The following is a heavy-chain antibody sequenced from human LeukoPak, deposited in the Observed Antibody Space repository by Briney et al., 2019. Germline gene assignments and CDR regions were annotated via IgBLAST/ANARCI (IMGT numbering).Heavy chain of an antibody. CDR1: GLSISNFW. D-gene: IGHD1-1*01. V-gene: IGHV3-7*01. CDR3: VTDGDKWNDFEY. J-gene: IGHJ4*02. Sequence: PGGSLRLSCAASGLSISNFWMHWVRQAPGKGLEWVAIIDKDGSEIKYVDSVKGRFTLSRDNAKNSVYLQMNSLRTEDTALYYCVTDGDKWNDFEYWGQGTLVTVSS. CDR2: IDKDGSEI.